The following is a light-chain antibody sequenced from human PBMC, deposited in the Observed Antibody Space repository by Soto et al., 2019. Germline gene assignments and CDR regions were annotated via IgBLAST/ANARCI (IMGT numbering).Light chain of an antibody. CDR3: NSYAGSNNFYV. CDR1: SSDVGGYNY. J-gene: IGLJ1*01. CDR2: EVT. Sequence: QSALTQPPSASGSPGQSVTISCTGTSSDVGGYNYVSWYQHHPGKAPKLRIYEVTKRPSGVPDRFSGSKSGNTASLTVSGLQAEDEADYYCNSYAGSNNFYVFGTGTKLTVL. V-gene: IGLV2-8*01.